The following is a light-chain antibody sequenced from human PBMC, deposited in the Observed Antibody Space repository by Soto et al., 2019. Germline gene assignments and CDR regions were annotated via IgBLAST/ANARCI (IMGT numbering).Light chain of an antibody. CDR2: GNN. CDR3: QSYDSSLSVVV. CDR1: SSDIGAGYD. J-gene: IGLJ2*01. V-gene: IGLV1-40*01. Sequence: QSVLTQTPSVSGAPGQRVTISCTGSSSDIGAGYDVHWYQQLPGTAPKLLIYGNNHRPSGVPDRFSGSKSGTSASLAITGLQAEDEAYYYCQSYDSSLSVVVFGGGTQLDRP.